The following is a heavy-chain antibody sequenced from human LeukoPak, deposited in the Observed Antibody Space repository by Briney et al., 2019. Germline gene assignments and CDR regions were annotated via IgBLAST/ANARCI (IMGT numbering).Heavy chain of an antibody. Sequence: PSETLSLTCTVSGGSISSSSYYWGWIRQPPGKGLEWIGSIYYSGSTYYNPSLKSRVTISVDTSKNQFSLKLSSVTAADTAVYYCARLWYSSSGMDVWGKGTTVTVSS. CDR1: GGSISSSSYY. D-gene: IGHD6-6*01. CDR2: IYYSGST. J-gene: IGHJ6*03. V-gene: IGHV4-39*01. CDR3: ARLWYSSSGMDV.